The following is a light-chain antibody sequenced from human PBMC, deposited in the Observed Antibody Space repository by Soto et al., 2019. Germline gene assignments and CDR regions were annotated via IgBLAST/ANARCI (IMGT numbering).Light chain of an antibody. CDR3: GSHSGSNNPVV. V-gene: IGLV2-8*01. CDR1: SSDVGGYNS. CDR2: GVS. J-gene: IGLJ2*01. Sequence: QSALTQPPSASGSPGQSVTISCTGTSSDVGGYNSVSWYQQHPGKAPKLMIYGVSTRPSGVPDRFSGSKSGNTASLTVSGLQAEDEADYYCGSHSGSNNPVVFGGGTKLTVL.